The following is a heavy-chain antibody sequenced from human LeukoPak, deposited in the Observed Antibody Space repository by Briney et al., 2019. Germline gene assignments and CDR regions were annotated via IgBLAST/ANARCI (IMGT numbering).Heavy chain of an antibody. CDR3: AGDSSGYSALDY. Sequence: GGSLRLSCAASGFTFSDYYMSWIHQAPGKGLEWVSYISSSGSTIYYADSVKGRFTISRDNAKNSLYLQMNSLRAEDTAVYYCAGDSSGYSALDYWGQGTLVTVSS. CDR2: ISSSGSTI. CDR1: GFTFSDYY. V-gene: IGHV3-11*01. D-gene: IGHD3-22*01. J-gene: IGHJ4*02.